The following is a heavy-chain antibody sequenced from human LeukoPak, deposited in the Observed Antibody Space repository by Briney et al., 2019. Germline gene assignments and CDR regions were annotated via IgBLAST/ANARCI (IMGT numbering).Heavy chain of an antibody. Sequence: GGSLRLSCAASGFTFSIYAMSGVREAPGEGLEGVSAISGSGGSTYYADSVKGRFTISRDNSKNTLYLQMNSLRAEDTAVYYCAQCSGGSCYHEYDYWGQGTLVTVSS. D-gene: IGHD2-15*01. CDR2: ISGSGGST. J-gene: IGHJ4*02. CDR3: AQCSGGSCYHEYDY. CDR1: GFTFSIYA. V-gene: IGHV3-23*01.